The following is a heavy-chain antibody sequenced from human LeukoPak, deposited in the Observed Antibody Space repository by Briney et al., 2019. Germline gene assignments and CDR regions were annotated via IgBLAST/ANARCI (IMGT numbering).Heavy chain of an antibody. Sequence: PSETLSLTCAVYGGSFSGYYWSWIRQPPGKGLEWTGEINHSGSTNYNPSLKSRVTISVDTSKNQFSLKLSSVTAADTAVYYRATLGAAAANNWFDPWGQGTLVTVSS. CDR1: GGSFSGYY. CDR3: ATLGAAAANNWFDP. CDR2: INHSGST. V-gene: IGHV4-34*01. J-gene: IGHJ5*02. D-gene: IGHD6-13*01.